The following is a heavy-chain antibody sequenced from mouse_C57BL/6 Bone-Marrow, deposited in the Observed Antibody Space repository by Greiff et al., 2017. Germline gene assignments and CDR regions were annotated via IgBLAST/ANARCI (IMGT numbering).Heavy chain of an antibody. CDR2: IYPGSGST. CDR1: GYTFTSYW. Sequence: VQLQQPGAELVKPGASVTMSCKASGYTFTSYWITWVKQRPGPGLVWIGDIYPGSGSTNYNETFKSKATLTVDTSSSTAYMQLSSLTSEDSAVXYCARRGVTTIDYWGQGTTLTVSS. V-gene: IGHV1-55*01. D-gene: IGHD2-2*01. CDR3: ARRGVTTIDY. J-gene: IGHJ2*01.